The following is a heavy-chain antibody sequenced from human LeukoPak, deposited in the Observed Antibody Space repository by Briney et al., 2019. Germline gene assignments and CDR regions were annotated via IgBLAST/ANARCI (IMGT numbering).Heavy chain of an antibody. CDR1: GFTFSIYS. CDR3: ARGSSSSGYYFDY. D-gene: IGHD6-6*01. CDR2: ISDNSRYI. V-gene: IGHV3-21*01. J-gene: IGHJ4*02. Sequence: GGSLRLSCAASGFTFSIYSMNWVRQVPGKGLEWVSAISDNSRYIYYADSVKGRFTTSRDNAKNSLYLQMNSLRAEDTAVYYCARGSSSSGYYFDYWGQGTLVTVSS.